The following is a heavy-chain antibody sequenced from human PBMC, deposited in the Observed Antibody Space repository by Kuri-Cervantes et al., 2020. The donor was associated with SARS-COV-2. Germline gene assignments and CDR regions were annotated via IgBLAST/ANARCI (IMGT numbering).Heavy chain of an antibody. J-gene: IGHJ4*02. Sequence: GESLKISCAASGFTFSSYGMHWVRQAPGKGLEWVAFIRYDGSNKYYADSVKGRFTISRDNSKNTLYPQMNSLRAEDTAVYYCAKDLDCSSTSCYDRSPHFGYWGQGTLVTVSS. V-gene: IGHV3-30*02. CDR3: AKDLDCSSTSCYDRSPHFGY. D-gene: IGHD2-2*01. CDR1: GFTFSSYG. CDR2: IRYDGSNK.